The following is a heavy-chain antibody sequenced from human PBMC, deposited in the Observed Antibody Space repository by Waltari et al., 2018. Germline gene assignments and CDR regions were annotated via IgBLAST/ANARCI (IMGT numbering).Heavy chain of an antibody. J-gene: IGHJ5*02. CDR1: GFTFSSYG. CDR3: ANPGAIRGYWA. D-gene: IGHD2-21*01. Sequence: QVQLVESGGGVVQPGGSLRLSCAASGFTFSSYGMHWVRQAPGKGLEGVAFIRYDGSNKYYADSVKGRFTISRDNSKNTLYLQMNSLRAEDTAVYYCANPGAIRGYWAWGQGTLVTVSS. V-gene: IGHV3-30*02. CDR2: IRYDGSNK.